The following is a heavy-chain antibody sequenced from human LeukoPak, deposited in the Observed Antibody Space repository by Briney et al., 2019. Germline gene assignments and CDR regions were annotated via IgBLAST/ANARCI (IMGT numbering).Heavy chain of an antibody. CDR1: GGSISSSSYY. CDR3: ARMIDDDAFDI. CDR2: IYYSGTT. V-gene: IGHV4-39*01. D-gene: IGHD3-22*01. J-gene: IGHJ3*02. Sequence: SETLSLTCTVSGGSISSSSYYWDWIRQPPGKGLEWIGTIYYSGTTYYNPSLKSRVTISVDTSRNQFSLKLSSVTATDTAVYYCARMIDDDAFDIWGQGTMVTVSS.